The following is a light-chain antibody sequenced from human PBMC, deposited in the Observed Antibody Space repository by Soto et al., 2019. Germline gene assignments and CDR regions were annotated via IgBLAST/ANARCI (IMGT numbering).Light chain of an antibody. V-gene: IGKV3-11*01. CDR3: QQRSNWPFTWT. CDR2: DAS. J-gene: IGKJ1*01. Sequence: EIVLTQSPATLSLSPGERATLSCRASQSVSSYLAWYQQKPGQAPRLLIYDASNRATGIPARFSGSWSGTDFTLTISSLEPEDFAVYYCQQRSNWPFTWTFGQGTKVDIK. CDR1: QSVSSY.